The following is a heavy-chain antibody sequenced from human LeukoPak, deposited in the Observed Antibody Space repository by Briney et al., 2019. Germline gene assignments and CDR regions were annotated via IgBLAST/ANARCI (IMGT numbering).Heavy chain of an antibody. CDR2: IYYSGST. V-gene: IGHV4-39*01. CDR1: GGSISSYY. J-gene: IGHJ4*02. CDR3: ARLHVNYYFDY. Sequence: SETLSLTCTVSGGSISSYYWGWVRQPPGKGLEWIGSIYYSGSTYYNPSLKSRVTISVDTSKNQFSLKLSSVTAADTAVYYCARLHVNYYFDYWGQGTLVTVSS.